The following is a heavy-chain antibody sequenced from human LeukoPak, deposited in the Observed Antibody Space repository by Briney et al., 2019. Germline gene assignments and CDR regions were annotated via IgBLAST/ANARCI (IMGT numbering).Heavy chain of an antibody. CDR2: INHSGST. CDR1: GGSFSGYY. Sequence: PSETLSLTCAVYGGSFSGYYWSWIRQPPGKGLEWIGEINHSGSTNYNPSLKSRVTISLDTPTNQFSLKLSSVTAADTAVYYCARVVVVPAAIGHPVSYYYYYYMDVWGKGTTVTVSS. V-gene: IGHV4-34*01. J-gene: IGHJ6*03. CDR3: ARVVVVPAAIGHPVSYYYYYYMDV. D-gene: IGHD2-2*01.